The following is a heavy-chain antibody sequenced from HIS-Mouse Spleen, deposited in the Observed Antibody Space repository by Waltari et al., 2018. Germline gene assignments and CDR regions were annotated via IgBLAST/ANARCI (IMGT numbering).Heavy chain of an antibody. V-gene: IGHV1-2*02. CDR1: GYTFTGYY. Sequence: QVQLVQSGAEVKKPGASVKVSCKASGYTFTGYYMHWVRQAPGQGLEWMGWINPNSGGTNYAQKFQGRVTMTRDTSISTAYMELSRLRSDDTAVYYCARDKKSQELGYCSGGSCSTGWFDPWGQGTLVTVSS. D-gene: IGHD2-15*01. CDR3: ARDKKSQELGYCSGGSCSTGWFDP. CDR2: INPNSGGT. J-gene: IGHJ5*02.